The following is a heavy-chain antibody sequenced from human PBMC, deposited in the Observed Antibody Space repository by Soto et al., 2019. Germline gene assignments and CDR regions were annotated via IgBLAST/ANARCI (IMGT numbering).Heavy chain of an antibody. CDR1: GDTFINSP. V-gene: IGHV1-69*01. J-gene: IGHJ6*02. CDR2: LIPIFGAS. CDR3: ARVFDGYYYYSMDV. Sequence: QEQLVQSGAEVKKPGSSVKVSCKAFGDTFINSPITWVRQAPGQGLEWMGGLIPIFGASNYSQKFQGRLTIIADAPTSTAHMELSSLSSEDTAVYYCARVFDGYYYYSMDVWGQGTTVTVSS.